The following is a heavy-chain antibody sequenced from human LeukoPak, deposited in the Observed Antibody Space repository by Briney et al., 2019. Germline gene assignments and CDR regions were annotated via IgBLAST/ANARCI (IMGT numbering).Heavy chain of an antibody. CDR3: ARSIVVVRYFDY. V-gene: IGHV1-3*01. Sequence: ASVKVSCKDSGYTFTSYAIHWVRQAPGQRLEWMGWINAGNGNTKYSQKFQGRVTITRDTSASTAYMELSSLRSEDTAVYYCARSIVVVRYFDYWGQGTLVTVSS. CDR1: GYTFTSYA. J-gene: IGHJ4*02. CDR2: INAGNGNT. D-gene: IGHD3-22*01.